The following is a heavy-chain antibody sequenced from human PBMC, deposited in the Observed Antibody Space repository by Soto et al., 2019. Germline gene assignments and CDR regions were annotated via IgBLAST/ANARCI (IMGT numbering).Heavy chain of an antibody. Sequence: ASVKVSCKASGYTFTSYGISWVRQAPGQGLEWMGWISAYNGNTNYAQKLQGRVTMTTDTSTSTAYMELRSLRSDDTAVYYCARDAQYNWNDDPRWFDPWGQGTLVTVSS. CDR3: ARDAQYNWNDDPRWFDP. J-gene: IGHJ5*02. CDR2: ISAYNGNT. V-gene: IGHV1-18*01. CDR1: GYTFTSYG. D-gene: IGHD1-1*01.